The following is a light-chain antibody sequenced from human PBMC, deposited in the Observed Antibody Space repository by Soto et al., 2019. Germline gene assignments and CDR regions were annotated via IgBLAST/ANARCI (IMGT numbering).Light chain of an antibody. CDR3: QSYDSTLSGSEVV. CDR2: GNN. Sequence: QSVLTQPPSVSGAPGQRVTISCTGSSSNIGSGYDVHWYQQLPGTAPKLLIHGNNNRPSGVPDRFSGSKSGTSASLAITGLQGEDEAEYYCQSYDSTLSGSEVVFGGGTKLTVL. CDR1: SSNIGSGYD. V-gene: IGLV1-40*01. J-gene: IGLJ2*01.